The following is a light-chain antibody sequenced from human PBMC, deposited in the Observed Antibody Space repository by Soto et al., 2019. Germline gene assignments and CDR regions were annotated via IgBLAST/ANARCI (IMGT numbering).Light chain of an antibody. J-gene: IGKJ5*01. Sequence: EIVLTQSPGTLSLSPGERATLSCRASQSFTSTSLAWYQQKPGQAPRLLISGASRRAAGIPDRFSGSGSGTDFTLTISRLESEDIAVYYCQQYGTLPITFGQGTRLEIK. CDR2: GAS. V-gene: IGKV3-20*01. CDR1: QSFTSTS. CDR3: QQYGTLPIT.